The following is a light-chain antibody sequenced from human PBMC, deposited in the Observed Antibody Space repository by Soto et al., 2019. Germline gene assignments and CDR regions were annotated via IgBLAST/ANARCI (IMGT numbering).Light chain of an antibody. CDR2: GAS. CDR3: QQYGSSPGT. Sequence: EIVLTQSPGTLSLSPGERATLSCRASQIVTSRYLAWYQQKPGQAPRLLIFGASIRDSGVTDRFSGSGSGTDFTLTISRLEAEDSAVYYCQQYGSSPGTFGKGIKVEIK. J-gene: IGKJ1*01. CDR1: QIVTSRY. V-gene: IGKV3-20*01.